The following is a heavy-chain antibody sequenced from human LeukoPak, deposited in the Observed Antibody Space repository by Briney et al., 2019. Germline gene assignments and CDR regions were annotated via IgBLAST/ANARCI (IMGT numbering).Heavy chain of an antibody. J-gene: IGHJ4*02. CDR3: ARDQSGVLWFGESLLYFDY. V-gene: IGHV7-4-1*02. D-gene: IGHD3-10*01. Sequence: ASVKVSCKASGYTFTSNYIHWVRQAPGQGLEWMGWINTNTGNPTYAQGFTGRFVFSLDTSVSTAYLQISSLKAEDTAVYYCARDQSGVLWFGESLLYFDYWGQGTLVTVSS. CDR1: GYTFTSNY. CDR2: INTNTGNP.